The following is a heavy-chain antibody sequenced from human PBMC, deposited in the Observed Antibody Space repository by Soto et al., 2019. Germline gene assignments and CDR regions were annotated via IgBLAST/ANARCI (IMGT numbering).Heavy chain of an antibody. J-gene: IGHJ6*02. CDR3: ARDRRGMDV. CDR2: IYSGGST. Sequence: XGSLILSFAASGFTVSSNYMSWVRQAPGKGLDWVSVIYSGGSTYYADSVKGRFTISRDNSKNTLYLQMNSLRAEDTAVYYCARDRRGMDVWGQGTTVTVSS. V-gene: IGHV3-53*01. CDR1: GFTVSSNY.